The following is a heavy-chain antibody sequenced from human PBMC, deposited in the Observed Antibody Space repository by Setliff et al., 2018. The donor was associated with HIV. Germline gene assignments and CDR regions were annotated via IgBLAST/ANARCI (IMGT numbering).Heavy chain of an antibody. CDR1: GGSFSGYN. Sequence: SETLSLTCAVYGGSFSGYNWNWIRQPPGKGLEWIGEINHSGRIDHNPSLKSRVTISVDTSKNQLSLKLSSLTAADTAVYYCARDRPPSTVDMLGAFDRWGQGTMVTVSS. D-gene: IGHD4-17*01. CDR3: ARDRPPSTVDMLGAFDR. CDR2: INHSGRI. V-gene: IGHV4-34*01. J-gene: IGHJ3*02.